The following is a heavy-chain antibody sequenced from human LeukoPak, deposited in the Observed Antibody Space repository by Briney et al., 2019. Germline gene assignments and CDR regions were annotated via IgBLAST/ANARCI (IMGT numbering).Heavy chain of an antibody. Sequence: KPSETLSLTCTVSGGSISSFYWSWIRQPPGKGLEWIGYISYTGGSNYNPSLKSRVAISVDTSKNQFSLKMSSVTAADTAVYYCASAKVRGVISYWGQGTLVTVSS. CDR2: ISYTGGS. D-gene: IGHD3-10*01. J-gene: IGHJ4*02. V-gene: IGHV4-59*12. CDR3: ASAKVRGVISY. CDR1: GGSISSFY.